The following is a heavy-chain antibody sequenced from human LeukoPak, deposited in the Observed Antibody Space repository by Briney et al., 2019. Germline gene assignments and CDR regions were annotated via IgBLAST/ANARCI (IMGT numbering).Heavy chain of an antibody. CDR1: GFTFSSYC. Sequence: QPGGSLRLSCAASGFTFSSYCMHGGRQAPGKGRVWGSNSNSYSSSTNYAESVKSRVTISIDKAKDTMYLQMNSLRAEDTAVSYCARGNVLELRRYYYYYYMDVWGKGTTVTVSS. V-gene: IGHV3-74*01. D-gene: IGHD1-7*01. CDR2: SNSYSSST. J-gene: IGHJ6*03. CDR3: ARGNVLELRRYYYYYYMDV.